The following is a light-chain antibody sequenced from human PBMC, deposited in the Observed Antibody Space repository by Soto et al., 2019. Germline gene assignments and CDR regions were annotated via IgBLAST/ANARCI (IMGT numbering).Light chain of an antibody. V-gene: IGLV2-14*03. CDR1: SSDVGGYNY. Sequence: QSVLTQPASVSGSPGQSITISCTGTSSDVGGYNYVSWYQHHPGKAPKLMIYDVSNRPSGVSNRFSGSKSGNTASLTISGLQAEDEADYYCSSYTSSNTHVFGGGTKLTVL. J-gene: IGLJ2*01. CDR3: SSYTSSNTHV. CDR2: DVS.